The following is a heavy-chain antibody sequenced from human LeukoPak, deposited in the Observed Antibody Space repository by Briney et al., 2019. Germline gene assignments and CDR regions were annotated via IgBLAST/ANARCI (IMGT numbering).Heavy chain of an antibody. CDR3: ARSAHYYGSGSYRLDSELPLSFDP. Sequence: SETLSLTCTVSGGSISSSSYYWGWIRQPPGKGLEWIGSIYYSGSTYYNPSLKSRVTISVDTSKNQFSLKLSSVTAADTAVYYCARSAHYYGSGSYRLDSELPLSFDPWGQGTLVTVSS. D-gene: IGHD3-10*01. CDR1: GGSISSSSYY. J-gene: IGHJ5*02. V-gene: IGHV4-39*07. CDR2: IYYSGST.